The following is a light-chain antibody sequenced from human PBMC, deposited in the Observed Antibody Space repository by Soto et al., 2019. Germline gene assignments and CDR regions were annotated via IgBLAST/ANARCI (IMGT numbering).Light chain of an antibody. CDR2: GAS. CDR1: QSISSNY. Sequence: ELVLTQSPGTLSMSPGERATLSCRASQSISSNYLAWYQQKPGQAPRLLIYGASSRATGIPDRFSGSGSGTDLTLTISRLEAEDFAVYYCQQYGSSPRTFGQGTKVEFK. CDR3: QQYGSSPRT. J-gene: IGKJ1*01. V-gene: IGKV3-20*01.